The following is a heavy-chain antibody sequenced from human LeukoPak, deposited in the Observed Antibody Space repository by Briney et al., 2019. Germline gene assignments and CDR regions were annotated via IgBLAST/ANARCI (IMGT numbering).Heavy chain of an antibody. J-gene: IGHJ4*02. CDR3: ARDLHPRLAGFFDY. CDR1: GFTVISNY. V-gene: IGHV3-53*01. Sequence: PGGSLRLSCAASGFTVISNYMSWVRQAPGKGLEWVSVIYSGGNTYYADSVEGRFTISRDNSKNTLYLQMKTLKAEDTAVYYCARDLHPRLAGFFDYRGQGTLVTVSS. D-gene: IGHD3-3*02. CDR2: IYSGGNT.